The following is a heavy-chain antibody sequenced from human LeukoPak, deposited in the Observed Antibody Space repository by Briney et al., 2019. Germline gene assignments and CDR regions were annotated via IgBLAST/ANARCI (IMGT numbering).Heavy chain of an antibody. D-gene: IGHD6-13*01. CDR2: ISYDGSNK. J-gene: IGHJ4*02. CDR3: ARPYSSSWYYFDY. Sequence: GGSLRLSCAASGFTFSGYAMHWVRQAPGKGLEWVAVISYDGSNKYYADSVKGRFTISRDISKNTLYLQMISLKAEDTAVYYCARPYSSSWYYFDYWGQGTLVTVSS. CDR1: GFTFSGYA. V-gene: IGHV3-30-3*01.